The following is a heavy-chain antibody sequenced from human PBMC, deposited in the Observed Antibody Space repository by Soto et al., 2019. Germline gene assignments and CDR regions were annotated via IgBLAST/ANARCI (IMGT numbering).Heavy chain of an antibody. V-gene: IGHV4-39*01. CDR3: ARPEGGYGSGYSWFDP. D-gene: IGHD5-12*01. Sequence: QLQLQESGPGLVKPSETLSLTCSVSGRSISEINSYWGWIRQTPGEGLEWIGTIHHTGSTYYNPSLKSPVILSLAKSKNQFSLKLSSLTAAETALYYCARPEGGYGSGYSWFDPWGQGTRVTVSS. CDR1: GRSISEINSY. J-gene: IGHJ5*02. CDR2: IHHTGST.